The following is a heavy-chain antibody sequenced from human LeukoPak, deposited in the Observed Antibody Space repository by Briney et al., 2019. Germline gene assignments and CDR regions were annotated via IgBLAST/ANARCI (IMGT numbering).Heavy chain of an antibody. D-gene: IGHD3-10*01. CDR1: GFTFSSYS. Sequence: GGSLRLSCAASGFTFSSYSMNWVRQAPGKGLEWVSYISSSSSTIYYADSVKGRFTISRDNAKNSLYLQMNSLRAEDTAVYYCARGLRVVRGVIITSRYYYMDVWGKGTTVTISS. J-gene: IGHJ6*03. CDR2: ISSSSSTI. CDR3: ARGLRVVRGVIITSRYYYMDV. V-gene: IGHV3-48*01.